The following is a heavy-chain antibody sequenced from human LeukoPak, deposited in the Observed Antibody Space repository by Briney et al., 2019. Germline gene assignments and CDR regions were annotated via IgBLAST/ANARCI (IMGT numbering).Heavy chain of an antibody. Sequence: PGGSLRLSCAASGFTFSSYGMHWVRQAPGKGLEWVAFIRYDGSNKYYADSVKGRFTISRDNAKNSLYLQMNSLRDEDTAVYYCGRDEVGPTTEFDSWGQGTLVTVSS. CDR2: IRYDGSNK. CDR1: GFTFSSYG. D-gene: IGHD1-26*01. V-gene: IGHV3-30*02. J-gene: IGHJ4*02. CDR3: GRDEVGPTTEFDS.